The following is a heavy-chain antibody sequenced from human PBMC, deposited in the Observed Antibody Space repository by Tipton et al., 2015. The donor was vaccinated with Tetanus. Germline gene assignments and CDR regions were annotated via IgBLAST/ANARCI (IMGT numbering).Heavy chain of an antibody. V-gene: IGHV4-39*01. CDR2: IYESGDT. J-gene: IGHJ4*02. CDR1: GDSISSSTYY. Sequence: TLSLTCSVSGDSISSSTYYWGWIRQPPGKGLEWIGSIYESGDTFYTPPLKSRLTISVDTSKNQFSLRLTSVTAADTAIYYCARHFPFAPIASWGQGTPVTVSS. D-gene: IGHD2-21*01. CDR3: ARHFPFAPIAS.